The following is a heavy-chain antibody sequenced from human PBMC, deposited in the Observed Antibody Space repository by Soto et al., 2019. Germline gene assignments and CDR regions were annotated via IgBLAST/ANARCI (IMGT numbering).Heavy chain of an antibody. CDR3: AKDLYYDFWSGYLVD. V-gene: IGHV3-9*01. CDR2: ISWNSGSI. Sequence: EVQLVESGGGLVQPGRSLRLSCAASGFTFYDYAMHWVRQAPGKGLEWVSGISWNSGSIGYADSVKGRFTISRDNAKNSLYLQMNSLRAEDTALYYCAKDLYYDFWSGYLVDWGQGTLVTVSS. CDR1: GFTFYDYA. J-gene: IGHJ4*02. D-gene: IGHD3-3*01.